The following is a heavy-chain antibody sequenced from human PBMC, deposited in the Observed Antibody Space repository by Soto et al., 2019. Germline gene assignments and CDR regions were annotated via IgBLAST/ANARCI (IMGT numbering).Heavy chain of an antibody. Sequence: ASVKVSCKASGYTFTSYYMHWVRQAPGQGLEWMGIINPSGGSTSYAQKFQGRVTMTRDTSTSTVYMELSSLRSEDTAVYYCARDRDYSNYETPNWFDPWGQGTLVTVSS. V-gene: IGHV1-46*01. CDR2: INPSGGST. CDR3: ARDRDYSNYETPNWFDP. J-gene: IGHJ5*02. CDR1: GYTFTSYY. D-gene: IGHD4-4*01.